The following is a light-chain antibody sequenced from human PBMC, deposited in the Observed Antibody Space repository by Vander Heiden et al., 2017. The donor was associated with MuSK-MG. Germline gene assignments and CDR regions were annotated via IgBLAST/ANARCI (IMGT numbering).Light chain of an antibody. J-gene: IGLJ1*01. V-gene: IGLV3-19*01. CDR2: GKN. Sequence: SSELTQDPSVSVALGQTVIITCQGDSLRTYSAGWYQQKPGQAPLLLIYGKNNRPSGIPDRFSGSTSGNTASLNTSGTQAEDEADYYCNAPDSSGDRSVFGTGTTVTVL. CDR1: SLRTYS. CDR3: NAPDSSGDRSV.